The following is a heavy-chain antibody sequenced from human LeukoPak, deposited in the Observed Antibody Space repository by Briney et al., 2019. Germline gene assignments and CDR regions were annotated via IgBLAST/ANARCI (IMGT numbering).Heavy chain of an antibody. CDR3: GVSPGTNYYYYGRDV. D-gene: IGHD1-1*01. Sequence: PGGSLRLSCAASGFTVSSNYMSWVRQAPGKGLEWVSVIYSGGSTYYANSVKGRFTISRDNSKNTLYIQMNSLRAEDTAVYYCGVSPGTNYYYYGRDVWGQGTTVTVSS. J-gene: IGHJ6*02. V-gene: IGHV3-66*01. CDR2: IYSGGST. CDR1: GFTVSSNY.